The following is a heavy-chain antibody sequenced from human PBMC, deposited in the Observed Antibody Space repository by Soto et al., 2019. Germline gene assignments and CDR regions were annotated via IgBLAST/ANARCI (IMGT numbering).Heavy chain of an antibody. Sequence: LRLSCAASGFTFSSYGMHWVRQAPGKGLEWVAVISYDGSNKYYADSVKGRFTISRDNSKNTLYLQMNSLRAEDTAVYYCADSSQYYGMDVWGQGTTVTVSS. J-gene: IGHJ6*02. D-gene: IGHD6-13*01. CDR1: GFTFSSYG. CDR2: ISYDGSNK. CDR3: ADSSQYYGMDV. V-gene: IGHV3-30*03.